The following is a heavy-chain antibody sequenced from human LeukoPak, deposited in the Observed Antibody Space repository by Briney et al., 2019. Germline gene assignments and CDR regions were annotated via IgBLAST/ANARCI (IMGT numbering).Heavy chain of an antibody. J-gene: IGHJ4*02. D-gene: IGHD3-22*01. CDR3: AKGITVMMVAPGY. Sequence: QPGESLRLSCAASGFTVSSNYMTWVRQAPGKGLEWVSVIYSNNTTFYADSVKGRFTISRDKSKNTLYLQMCSLRAEDTAVYYCAKGITVMMVAPGYWGQGTLVTVSS. CDR1: GFTVSSNY. V-gene: IGHV3-53*01. CDR2: IYSNNTT.